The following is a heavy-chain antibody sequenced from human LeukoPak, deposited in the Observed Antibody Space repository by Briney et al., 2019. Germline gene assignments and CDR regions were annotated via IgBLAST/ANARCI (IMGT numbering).Heavy chain of an antibody. D-gene: IGHD2-21*02. V-gene: IGHV3-66*01. Sequence: PGGSLRLSCAASGFTVSSNCMSWVRQAPGKGLEWVSVIYSGGSTNYADSVKGRFTISRDNSKNTLYLQMNSLRAEDTAVYYCAHRLGGDHNYWGQGTLVTVSS. CDR1: GFTVSSNC. J-gene: IGHJ4*02. CDR3: AHRLGGDHNY. CDR2: IYSGGST.